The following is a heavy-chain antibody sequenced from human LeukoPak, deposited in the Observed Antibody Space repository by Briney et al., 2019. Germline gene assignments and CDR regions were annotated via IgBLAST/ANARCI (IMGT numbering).Heavy chain of an antibody. CDR1: GFTFSNYL. J-gene: IGHJ4*02. V-gene: IGHV3-74*01. CDR2: ISTDGSFT. Sequence: GGSLRLSCAASGFTFSNYLMHWVRQTPGKGLVWISRISTDGSFTNYADSVKGRFSISRDNAKNTLYLQMNSLRAEDTAVYYCVSFYETYWGRGTLVTVSS. CDR3: VSFYETY. D-gene: IGHD2-2*01.